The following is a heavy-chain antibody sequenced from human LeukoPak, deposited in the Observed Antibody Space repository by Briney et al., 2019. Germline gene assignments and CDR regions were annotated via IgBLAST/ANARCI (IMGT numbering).Heavy chain of an antibody. D-gene: IGHD6-19*01. J-gene: IGHJ5*02. CDR3: ARDLKGSGWYGWFDP. Sequence: PSETLSLTCTVSGGSISSSNYYWGWIRQPPGKGLEWIGSIYYSGNTYYNPSLKSRVTISVDKSKNQFSLKLSSVTAADTAVYYCARDLKGSGWYGWFDPWGQGTLVTVSS. V-gene: IGHV4-39*07. CDR2: IYYSGNT. CDR1: GGSISSSNYY.